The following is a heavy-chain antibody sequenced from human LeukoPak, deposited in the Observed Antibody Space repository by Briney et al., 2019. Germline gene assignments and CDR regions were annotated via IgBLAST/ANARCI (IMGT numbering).Heavy chain of an antibody. V-gene: IGHV1-3*01. CDR3: AREGIAAAEGPYFDY. J-gene: IGHJ4*02. D-gene: IGHD6-13*01. CDR2: INAGNGNT. CDR1: GYTFTSYA. Sequence: ASVKVSCKASGYTFTSYAMHWVRQAPGQRLEWMGWINAGNGNTKYSQKFQGRVIITRDTSASTAYMELSSLRSEDTAVYYCAREGIAAAEGPYFDYWGQGTLVTVSS.